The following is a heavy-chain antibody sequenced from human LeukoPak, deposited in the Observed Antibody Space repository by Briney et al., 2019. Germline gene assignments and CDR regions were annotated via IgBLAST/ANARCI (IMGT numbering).Heavy chain of an antibody. Sequence: ASVKVSCKASGFTFTSSAVQWVRQARGQRLEWIGWIVVGSGNTNYAQKFQERVTITRDMSTSTAYMELSSLRSEDTAVYYCAAPLVLGATTSAFDIWGQGTMVTVSS. J-gene: IGHJ3*02. D-gene: IGHD1-26*01. V-gene: IGHV1-58*01. CDR3: AAPLVLGATTSAFDI. CDR2: IVVGSGNT. CDR1: GFTFTSSA.